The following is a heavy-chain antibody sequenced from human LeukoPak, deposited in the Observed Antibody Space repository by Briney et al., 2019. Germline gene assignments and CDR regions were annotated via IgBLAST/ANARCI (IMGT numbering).Heavy chain of an antibody. D-gene: IGHD6-13*01. CDR2: IKNKANSYTT. J-gene: IGHJ4*02. Sequence: GGSLRLSCAASGFTFSVHYMDWVRQAPGKGLEWVARIKNKANSYTTEYAASVKGRFTISRDDPENSLDLQMHSMKTEDTAVYYCARDNKGYSSSYFGFDHWGQGTLITVSS. CDR3: ARDNKGYSSSYFGFDH. CDR1: GFTFSVHY. V-gene: IGHV3-72*01.